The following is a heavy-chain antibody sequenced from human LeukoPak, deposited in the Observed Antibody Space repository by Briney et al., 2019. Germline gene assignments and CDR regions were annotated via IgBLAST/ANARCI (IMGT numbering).Heavy chain of an antibody. J-gene: IGHJ4*02. D-gene: IGHD2-8*01. CDR3: ARDGVLMVYAILDY. CDR1: GFTFSSYW. V-gene: IGHV3-7*01. CDR2: IKQDGSEK. Sequence: GGSLRLSCAASGFTFSSYWMSWVRQAPGKGLEWVANIKQDGSEKYYVDSVKVRFTISRDNAKNSLYLQMNSLRAEDTAVYYCARDGVLMVYAILDYWGQGTLVTVSS.